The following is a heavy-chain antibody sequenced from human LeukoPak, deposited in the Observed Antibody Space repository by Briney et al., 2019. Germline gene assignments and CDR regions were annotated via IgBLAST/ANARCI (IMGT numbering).Heavy chain of an antibody. J-gene: IGHJ6*02. CDR2: ISSSSSTI. CDR3: ARDYNSGYDWKSYGMDV. Sequence: GGSLRLSCAASGFTFSSYSMNWVRRAPGKGLEWVSYISSSSSTIYYADSVKGRFTISRDNAKNSLYLQMNSLRAEDTAVYYCARDYNSGYDWKSYGMDVWGQGTTVTVSS. D-gene: IGHD5-12*01. V-gene: IGHV3-48*04. CDR1: GFTFSSYS.